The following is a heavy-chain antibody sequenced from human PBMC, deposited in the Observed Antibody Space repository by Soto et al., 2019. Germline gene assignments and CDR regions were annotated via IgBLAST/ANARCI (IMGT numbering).Heavy chain of an antibody. Sequence: SETLSLTCTLSGGSISSYYWSWIRQPPGKGLEWIGYIYYSGSTNYNPSLKSRVTISVDTSKNQFSLKLSSVTAADTAVYYCARQRHYGDYYWFDPWGQGTLVTVSS. CDR1: GGSISSYY. V-gene: IGHV4-59*08. CDR3: ARQRHYGDYYWFDP. D-gene: IGHD4-17*01. J-gene: IGHJ5*02. CDR2: IYYSGST.